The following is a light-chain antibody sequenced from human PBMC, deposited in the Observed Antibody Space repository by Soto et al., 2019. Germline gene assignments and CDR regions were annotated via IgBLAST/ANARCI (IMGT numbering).Light chain of an antibody. CDR3: QQYYNWPRT. CDR2: GAS. V-gene: IGKV3-15*01. J-gene: IGKJ1*01. CDR1: QSVRSN. Sequence: ELVMTQSPATLSVSPGEGVTLSCRAGQSVRSNLAWYQQKPGQAPRLLIYGASTRATGIPARFSGSGSGTELTISISSLQSEDCEVYYGQQYYNWPRTFGQGTKVEIK.